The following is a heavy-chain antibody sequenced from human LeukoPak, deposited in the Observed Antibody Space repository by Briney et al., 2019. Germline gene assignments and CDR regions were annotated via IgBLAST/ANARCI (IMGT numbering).Heavy chain of an antibody. D-gene: IGHD4-17*01. CDR2: ISSSSSYI. CDR1: GFTFSSFG. J-gene: IGHJ4*02. V-gene: IGHV3-21*01. Sequence: GGSLRLSCAASGFTFSSFGMNWVRQAPGKGLEWVSSISSSSSYIYYADSVKGRFTISRDNAKNSLYLQMNSLRAEDTAVYYCARDIDNYGDYIPYWGQGTLVTVSS. CDR3: ARDIDNYGDYIPY.